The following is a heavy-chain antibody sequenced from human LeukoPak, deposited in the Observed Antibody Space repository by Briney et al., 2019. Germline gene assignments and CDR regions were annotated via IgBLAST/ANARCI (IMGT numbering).Heavy chain of an antibody. Sequence: GGTLRLSCAASGFTFSSYGMSWVRQAPGKGLEWVSAISGSGGSTYYADSVKGRFTISRDNSKNTLYLQMNSLRAEDAAVYYCAKTGENYGSGSYLVYYFDYWGQGTLVTVSS. CDR2: ISGSGGST. CDR3: AKTGENYGSGSYLVYYFDY. J-gene: IGHJ4*02. CDR1: GFTFSSYG. D-gene: IGHD3-10*01. V-gene: IGHV3-23*01.